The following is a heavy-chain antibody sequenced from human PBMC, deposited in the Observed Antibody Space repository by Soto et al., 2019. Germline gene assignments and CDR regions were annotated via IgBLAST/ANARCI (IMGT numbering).Heavy chain of an antibody. CDR2: INAGNGNT. V-gene: IGHV1-3*01. J-gene: IGHJ4*02. Sequence: ASVKVSCKASGYTFTSYAMHWVRQAPGQRLEWTGWINAGNGNTKYSQKFQGRVTIIADISTTTAYMEVRSLRSDDTAVYYCALAPNWTYQLNRYWGQGTLVTVSS. D-gene: IGHD1-1*01. CDR1: GYTFTSYA. CDR3: ALAPNWTYQLNRY.